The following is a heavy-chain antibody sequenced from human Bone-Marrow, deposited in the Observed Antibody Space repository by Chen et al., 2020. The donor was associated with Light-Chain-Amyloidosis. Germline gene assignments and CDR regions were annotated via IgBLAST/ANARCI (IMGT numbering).Heavy chain of an antibody. V-gene: IGHV4-34*07. CDR2: XTHTGST. CDR3: ARNGHYSIDS. CDR1: GXHFSAYY. D-gene: IGHD3-10*01. J-gene: IGHJ4*02. Sequence: TCAVXGXHFSAYYWSWVRRPPGKGVEWIGEXTHTGSTSYNPSVGXXXXXXXXXXXXXXXXXXXXXTXADTAVYYCARNGHYSIDSWGQGTLVTVSX.